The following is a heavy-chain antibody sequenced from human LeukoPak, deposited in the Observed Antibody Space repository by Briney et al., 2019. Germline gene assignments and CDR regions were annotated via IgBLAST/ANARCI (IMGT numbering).Heavy chain of an antibody. CDR2: LNPDNGGT. CDR1: GYTFPAYY. Sequence: GASVKVSCKTSGYTFPAYYMHWVRQAPGQGLEWVGWLNPDNGGTSYAQKFRGRVTMTRDTSISTAYMELSRLRSDDTAVYYCARGFSNVFDVWGHGTVVIVSS. D-gene: IGHD3-3*01. CDR3: ARGFSNVFDV. V-gene: IGHV1-2*02. J-gene: IGHJ3*01.